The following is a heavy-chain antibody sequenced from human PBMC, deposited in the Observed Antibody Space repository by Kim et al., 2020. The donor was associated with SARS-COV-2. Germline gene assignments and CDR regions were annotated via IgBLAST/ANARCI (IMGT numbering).Heavy chain of an antibody. Sequence: GGSLRLSCTASGLSFSNYAMSWVRQAPGKELDWVSTISGSGGSTYYPDSVKGRFTISRDNSKNTLYLQMNSLRAGDTAVYYCAKGCYDTRGYSAPFDYWGQGTLVTVSS. CDR1: GLSFSNYA. V-gene: IGHV3-23*01. CDR2: ISGSGGST. CDR3: AKGCYDTRGYSAPFDY. D-gene: IGHD3-22*01. J-gene: IGHJ4*02.